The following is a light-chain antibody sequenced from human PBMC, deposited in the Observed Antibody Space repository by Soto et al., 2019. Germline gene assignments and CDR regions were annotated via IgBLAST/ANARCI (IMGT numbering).Light chain of an antibody. CDR2: RDN. Sequence: QSVLTQPASVSGSPGQSITISCTGTSTKFGPPSVYWYQQLPGAAPRLLIYRDNQRPSGVPDRFSGSRSGTAASLDISGLRSEDEGDYYCATWDDSLSGPVFGGGTKVTVL. V-gene: IGLV1-47*01. CDR1: STKFGPPS. CDR3: ATWDDSLSGPV. J-gene: IGLJ2*01.